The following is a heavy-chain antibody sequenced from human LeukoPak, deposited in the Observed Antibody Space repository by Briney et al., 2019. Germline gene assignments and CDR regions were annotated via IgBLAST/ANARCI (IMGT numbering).Heavy chain of an antibody. CDR3: AREGGYCYGASCRFFDS. D-gene: IGHD2-15*01. V-gene: IGHV3-21*01. CDR1: GFTFSSYS. CDR2: INTRSYI. J-gene: IGHJ4*02. Sequence: PGGSLRLSCAASGFTFSSYSMNWVRQAPGKGLEWVSYINTRSYIYPADSVKGRFTISRDNDKNSVYLQMNSLRAEDTAVYYCAREGGYCYGASCRFFDSWGQGTLLTVSS.